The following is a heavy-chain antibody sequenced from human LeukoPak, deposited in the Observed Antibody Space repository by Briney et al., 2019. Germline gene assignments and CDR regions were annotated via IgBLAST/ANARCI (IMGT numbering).Heavy chain of an antibody. CDR1: GGSISSSSYY. CDR3: ARGNSPYYYGSGSYYKRIWFDP. CDR2: IYYSGST. D-gene: IGHD3-10*01. V-gene: IGHV4-39*07. Sequence: SETLSLTCTVSGGSISSSSYYWGWIRQPPGKGLEWIGSIYYSGSTYYNPSLKSRVTISVDTSKNQFSLKLSSVTAADTAVYYCARGNSPYYYGSGSYYKRIWFDPWGQGTLVTVSS. J-gene: IGHJ5*02.